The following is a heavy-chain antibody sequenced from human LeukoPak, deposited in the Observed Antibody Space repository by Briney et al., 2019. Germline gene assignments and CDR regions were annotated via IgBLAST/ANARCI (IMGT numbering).Heavy chain of an antibody. D-gene: IGHD1-14*01. Sequence: GGSLRLSCAAFGFTFNKYRMTWVRQAPGKGLEWVANINQDGSDTYYVDSVGGRSTISRDNAKSSLFLQMNDLRLEDSAVYFCARSQSTMATWSMDFWGRGTRVTVSS. J-gene: IGHJ4*02. CDR3: ARSQSTMATWSMDF. CDR2: INQDGSDT. V-gene: IGHV3-7*01. CDR1: GFTFNKYR.